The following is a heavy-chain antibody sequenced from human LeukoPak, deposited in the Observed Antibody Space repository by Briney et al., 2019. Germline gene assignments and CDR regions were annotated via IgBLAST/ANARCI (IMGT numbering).Heavy chain of an antibody. D-gene: IGHD5-12*01. Sequence: GGSLRLSCAASGFTFSSYGMHWVRQAPGKGLEWVAFIRYDGSNKYYADSVKGRFTISRDNAKNSLYLQMNSLRAEDTALYYCAKDPLISGGYDYSGPNWFDPWGQGTLVTVSS. CDR2: IRYDGSNK. J-gene: IGHJ5*02. V-gene: IGHV3-30*02. CDR3: AKDPLISGGYDYSGPNWFDP. CDR1: GFTFSSYG.